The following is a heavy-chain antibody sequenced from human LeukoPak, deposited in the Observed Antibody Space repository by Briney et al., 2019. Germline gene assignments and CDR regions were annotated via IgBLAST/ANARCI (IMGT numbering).Heavy chain of an antibody. CDR1: GGSISSYY. D-gene: IGHD2-2*01. Sequence: PSETLSLTYTVSGGSISSYYWSWIRQPPGKGLEWIGYIYYSGSTNYNPSLKSRVTISVDTSKNQFSLKLSSVTAADTAVYYCARAGDIVVVPAGAYGMDVWGQGTAVTVSS. J-gene: IGHJ6*02. CDR2: IYYSGST. CDR3: ARAGDIVVVPAGAYGMDV. V-gene: IGHV4-59*01.